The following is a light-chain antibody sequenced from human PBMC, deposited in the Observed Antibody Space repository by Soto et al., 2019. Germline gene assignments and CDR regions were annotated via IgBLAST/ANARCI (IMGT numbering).Light chain of an antibody. Sequence: QSALTQPPAASGSPGQSVTISCTGTSSDIGNYNIVSWYQQHPGKAPKLIIYEVIKRPSGVPDRFSGSKSGNTASLTVSGLQAEDEADYYCSSYAGNYNGVFGGGTKLTVL. CDR1: SSDIGNYNI. CDR3: SSYAGNYNGV. V-gene: IGLV2-8*01. J-gene: IGLJ3*02. CDR2: EVI.